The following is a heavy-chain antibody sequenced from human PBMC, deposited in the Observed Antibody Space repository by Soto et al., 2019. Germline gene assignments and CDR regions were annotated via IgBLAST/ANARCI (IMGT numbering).Heavy chain of an antibody. CDR3: AKDLPIQAYYDILTGYCAAYYYYMDV. Sequence: GGSLRLSCAASGFTFSSYSMNWVRQAPGKGLEWVSSISSSSGYIYYADSVKGRFTISRDNAKNSLYLQMNSLRAEDTAVYYCAKDLPIQAYYDILTGYCAAYYYYMDVWGKGTTVTVPS. D-gene: IGHD3-9*01. J-gene: IGHJ6*03. V-gene: IGHV3-21*04. CDR2: ISSSSGYI. CDR1: GFTFSSYS.